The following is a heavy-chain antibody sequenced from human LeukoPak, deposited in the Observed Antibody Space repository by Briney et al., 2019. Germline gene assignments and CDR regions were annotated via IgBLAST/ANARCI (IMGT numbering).Heavy chain of an antibody. CDR1: GLTFSSYT. D-gene: IGHD2-15*01. V-gene: IGHV3-23*01. CDR2: ISTSDGNT. CDR3: AKQLGYCSDGSCYFPY. J-gene: IGHJ4*02. Sequence: PGGSLRLSCAASGLTFSSYTMSWVRQAPGKGLEWVSTISTSDGNTYYADSVQGRFTISRDNSKSTLCLQMNSLRAEDTAVYYCAKQLGYCSDGSCYFPYWGQGTLVTVSS.